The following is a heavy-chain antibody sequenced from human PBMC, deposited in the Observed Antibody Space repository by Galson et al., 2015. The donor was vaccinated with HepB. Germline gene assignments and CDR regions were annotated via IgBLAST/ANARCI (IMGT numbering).Heavy chain of an antibody. CDR2: IYHSGST. Sequence: ETLSLTCAVSGGSISSSNWWSWVRQPPGRGLEWIGEIYHSGSTNYNPSLKSRVTISVDKSKNQFSLKLSSVTAADTAVYYCARGAGYCSGGSCYGWFDPWGQGTLVTVSS. V-gene: IGHV4-4*02. D-gene: IGHD2-15*01. J-gene: IGHJ5*02. CDR3: ARGAGYCSGGSCYGWFDP. CDR1: GGSISSSNW.